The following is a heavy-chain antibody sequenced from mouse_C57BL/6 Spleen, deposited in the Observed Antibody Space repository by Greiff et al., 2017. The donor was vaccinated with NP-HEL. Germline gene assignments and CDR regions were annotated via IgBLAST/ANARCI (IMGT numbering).Heavy chain of an antibody. CDR3: ARRGSGYYQYYFDY. J-gene: IGHJ2*01. V-gene: IGHV5-12*01. D-gene: IGHD2-3*01. Sequence: EVKLMESGGGLVQPGGSLKLSCAASGFTFSDYYMYWVRQTPEKRLEWVAYISNGGGSTYYPDTVKGRFTISRDTAKNTLYLQMSRLKSEDTAIYDGARRGSGYYQYYFDYWGQGTTLTVSS. CDR1: GFTFSDYY. CDR2: ISNGGGST.